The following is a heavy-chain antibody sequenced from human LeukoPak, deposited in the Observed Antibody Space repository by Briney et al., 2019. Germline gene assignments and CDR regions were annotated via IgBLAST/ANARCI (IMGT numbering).Heavy chain of an antibody. V-gene: IGHV3-48*02. J-gene: IGHJ4*02. CDR3: ARDLMAAGSY. CDR1: GFTFSSYT. CDR2: ISSSGSNI. Sequence: PGGSLRLSCAASGFTFSSYTMSWVRQPPGKGLEWVSYISSSGSNIYHADSVKGRFTISRDNAKNSLYLQMNSLRDEDTAVYYCARDLMAAGSYWGQGTLVTVSS. D-gene: IGHD2-8*01.